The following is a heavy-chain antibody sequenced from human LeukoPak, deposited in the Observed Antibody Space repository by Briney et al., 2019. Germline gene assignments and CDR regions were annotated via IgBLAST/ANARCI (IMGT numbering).Heavy chain of an antibody. D-gene: IGHD3-10*01. Sequence: SETLSLTCTVSGGSISSYYWSWIRQPPGKGLEWIGYIYYSGSTNYNPSLKSRVTISVDTSKNQFSLKLSSVTAADTAVYCCARNYGSGSYSADYYYYYMDVWGKGTTVTVSS. CDR3: ARNYGSGSYSADYYYYYMDV. V-gene: IGHV4-59*01. J-gene: IGHJ6*03. CDR1: GGSISSYY. CDR2: IYYSGST.